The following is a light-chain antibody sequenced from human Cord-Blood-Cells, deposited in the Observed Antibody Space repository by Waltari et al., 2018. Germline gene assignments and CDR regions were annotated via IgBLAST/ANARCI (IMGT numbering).Light chain of an antibody. Sequence: SSVLTQDPAVSVALGQTVRITCQGDSLRSYYASWYQQQPGQAPVLVIYGKNNRPSGIPDRFSGSSSGNTAALTITGAQAEEEADYYCNSRDSSGNHWVFGGGTKLTVL. J-gene: IGLJ3*02. V-gene: IGLV3-19*01. CDR1: SLRSYY. CDR3: NSRDSSGNHWV. CDR2: GKN.